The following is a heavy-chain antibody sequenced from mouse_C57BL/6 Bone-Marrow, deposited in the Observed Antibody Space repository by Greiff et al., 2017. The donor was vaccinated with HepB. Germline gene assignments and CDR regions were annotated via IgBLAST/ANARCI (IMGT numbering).Heavy chain of an antibody. V-gene: IGHV1-53*01. Sequence: QVQLQQPGTELVKPGASVKLSCKASGYTFTSYWMHWVKQRPGQGLEWIGNINPSNGGTNYNEKFKSKATLTVDKSSSTAYMQLSSLTSEDSAVYYCARGLAVVATKAWFAYWGQGTLVTVSA. CDR3: ARGLAVVATKAWFAY. J-gene: IGHJ3*01. D-gene: IGHD1-1*01. CDR1: GYTFTSYW. CDR2: INPSNGGT.